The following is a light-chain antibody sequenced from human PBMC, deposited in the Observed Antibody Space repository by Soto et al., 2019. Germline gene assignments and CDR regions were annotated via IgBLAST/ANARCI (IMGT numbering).Light chain of an antibody. CDR1: NSNMGRNY. CDR3: AVWDNSLNGVA. CDR2: RND. J-gene: IGLJ2*01. Sequence: QAVVTQTPSASGTPGQSVTISCSGSNSNMGRNYVYWYQKVPGTAPKLLMYRNDVRPSGVPDRFTGSKSGTSASLAISGLRSEDEADYYCAVWDNSLNGVAFGGGTKLTVL. V-gene: IGLV1-47*01.